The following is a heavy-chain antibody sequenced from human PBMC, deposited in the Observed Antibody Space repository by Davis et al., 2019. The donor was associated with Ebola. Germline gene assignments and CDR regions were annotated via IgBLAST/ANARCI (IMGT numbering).Heavy chain of an antibody. J-gene: IGHJ6*04. D-gene: IGHD3-10*01. V-gene: IGHV3-73*01. CDR1: GFTFSSYA. CDR2: IRSKANSYAT. CDR3: ARAIMARGVIVDYFYGMDV. Sequence: GESLKISCAASGFTFSSYAMHWVRQASGKGLEWVGRIRSKANSYATAYAASVKGRFTISRDDSKNTAYLQMNSLKTEDTAVYYCARAIMARGVIVDYFYGMDVWGKGTTVTVSS.